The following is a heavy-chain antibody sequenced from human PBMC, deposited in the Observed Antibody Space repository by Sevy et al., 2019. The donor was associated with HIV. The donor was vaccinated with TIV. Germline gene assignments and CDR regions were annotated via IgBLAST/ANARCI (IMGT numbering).Heavy chain of an antibody. Sequence: ASVKVSCKASGYTFTSYYMHWVRQAPGQGLEWMGIINPSGGSTSYAQKFQGRVTMTRDTSTSTVYMELSSLGSEDTAVYYCARDLGNYYDSSGYYYVFSHYGMDVWGQGTTVTVSS. CDR1: GYTFTSYY. D-gene: IGHD3-22*01. V-gene: IGHV1-46*01. CDR3: ARDLGNYYDSSGYYYVFSHYGMDV. CDR2: INPSGGST. J-gene: IGHJ6*02.